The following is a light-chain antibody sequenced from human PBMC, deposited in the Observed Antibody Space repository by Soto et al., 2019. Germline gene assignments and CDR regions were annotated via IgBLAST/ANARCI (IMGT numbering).Light chain of an antibody. Sequence: NFMLTQPHSVSESPGKTVTISCTRISGTIASNYVQWYQQRPGSAPTTVIYEDNQRPSGVPDRFSGSIDSSSNSASLTISGLKTEDEAAYYCQSYDSNNVVFGGGTKLTVL. CDR2: EDN. CDR3: QSYDSNNVV. J-gene: IGLJ2*01. CDR1: SGTIASNY. V-gene: IGLV6-57*04.